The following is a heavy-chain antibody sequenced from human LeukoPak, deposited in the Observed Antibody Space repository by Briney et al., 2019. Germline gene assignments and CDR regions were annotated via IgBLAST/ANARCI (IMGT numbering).Heavy chain of an antibody. CDR2: IIPIFGTA. CDR1: GGTFSSYA. V-gene: IGHV1-69*01. CDR3: ARDRYGYDFWSGYGMDV. J-gene: IGHJ6*02. Sequence: SVMVSCKASGGTFSSYAISWVRQAPGQGLEWMGGIIPIFGTANYAQKFQGRVTITADESTSTAYMELSSLRSEDTAVYYCARDRYGYDFWSGYGMDVWGQGTTVTVSS. D-gene: IGHD3-3*01.